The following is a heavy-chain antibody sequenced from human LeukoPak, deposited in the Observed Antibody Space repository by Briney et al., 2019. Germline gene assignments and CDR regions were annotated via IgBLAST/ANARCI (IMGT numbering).Heavy chain of an antibody. D-gene: IGHD6-19*01. CDR2: INAGNGNT. CDR3: ARGRPGYNSGWFNWFDP. V-gene: IGHV1-3*01. J-gene: IGHJ5*02. Sequence: ASVKVSCKASGYTFTSYAMHWVRQAPGQRLEWMGWINAGNGNTKYSQKFQGRVTITRDTSASTAYMELSSLRSEDTAVYYCARGRPGYNSGWFNWFDPWGQGSLVTVSS. CDR1: GYTFTSYA.